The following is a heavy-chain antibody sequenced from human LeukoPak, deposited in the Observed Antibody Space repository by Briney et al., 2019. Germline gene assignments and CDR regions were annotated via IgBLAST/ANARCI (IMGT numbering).Heavy chain of an antibody. CDR3: ARGRLSYYDSSGDYYYYYGMDV. CDR1: GYTLTSYG. CDR2: ISGYNGNT. J-gene: IGHJ6*02. Sequence: ASVKVSCKASGYTLTSYGISWVRQAPGQGLEWMGWISGYNGNTNYAQKFQGRVTMTTDTSTSTAYMELSSLRSEDTAVFYCARGRLSYYDSSGDYYYYYGMDVWGQGTTVTVSS. D-gene: IGHD3-22*01. V-gene: IGHV1-18*01.